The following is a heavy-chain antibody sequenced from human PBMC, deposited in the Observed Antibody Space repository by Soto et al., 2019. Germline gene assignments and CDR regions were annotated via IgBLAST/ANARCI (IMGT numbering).Heavy chain of an antibody. CDR3: AKGGAVTGGVDWFDP. Sequence: QVQLVQSGAEVKEPGASVKVSCKSSGYSFTGYYIHWVRQAPGQGLEWMGWINPNSGGTIYRQDFQGRVTMNRDTSISTDYMEVSRLRYEDTAVYYCAKGGAVTGGVDWFDPWGQGTLVTVSS. J-gene: IGHJ5*02. V-gene: IGHV1-2*02. CDR1: GYSFTGYY. CDR2: INPNSGGT. D-gene: IGHD6-19*01.